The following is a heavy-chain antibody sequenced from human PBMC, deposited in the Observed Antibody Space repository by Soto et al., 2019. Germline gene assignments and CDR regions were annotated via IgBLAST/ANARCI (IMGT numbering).Heavy chain of an antibody. CDR3: ERYQLLYRVFDY. D-gene: IGHD2-2*02. V-gene: IGHV3-11*01. Sequence: GGSLRLSCAASGFTFSDYYMSWIRQAPGKGLEWVSYISSSGSTIYYADSVKGRFTISRDNAKNSLYLQMNSLRAEDTAVYYCERYQLLYRVFDYWGQGTLVTVSS. J-gene: IGHJ4*02. CDR2: ISSSGSTI. CDR1: GFTFSDYY.